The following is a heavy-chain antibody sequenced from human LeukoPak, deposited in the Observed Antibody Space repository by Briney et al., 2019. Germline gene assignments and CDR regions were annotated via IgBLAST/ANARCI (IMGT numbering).Heavy chain of an antibody. CDR1: GFTFSSYA. J-gene: IGHJ6*03. D-gene: IGHD6-13*01. V-gene: IGHV3-23*01. Sequence: GGSLRLSCAASGFTFSSYAMSWVRQAPGKGLEWVSAISGSGGSTYYAESVKGRFTISRDNSKNPLYLQMNSLRAEDTAVYYCAGSLGYSSSWPIYYYYYYMDVWGKGTTVTVSS. CDR3: AGSLGYSSSWPIYYYYYYMDV. CDR2: ISGSGGST.